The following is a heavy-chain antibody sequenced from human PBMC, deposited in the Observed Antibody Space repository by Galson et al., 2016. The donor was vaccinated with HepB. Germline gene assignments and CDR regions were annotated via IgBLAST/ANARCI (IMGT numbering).Heavy chain of an antibody. CDR1: GFTFSNYG. V-gene: IGHV3-30*18. CDR3: AKDRLGLQLWFILHS. J-gene: IGHJ5*01. Sequence: SLRLSCAASGFTFSNYGMHWVRQAPGKGLEWVAVIAYDGSNKYYADSVKGRFTISRDNSKNTLYLQMNSLRAEDTAVYYCAKDRLGLQLWFILHSRGQGTLLTVSS. CDR2: IAYDGSNK. D-gene: IGHD5-18*01.